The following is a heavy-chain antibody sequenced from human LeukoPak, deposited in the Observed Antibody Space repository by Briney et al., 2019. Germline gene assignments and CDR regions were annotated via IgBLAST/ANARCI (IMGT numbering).Heavy chain of an antibody. CDR3: ARPYDSSGYYYSY. CDR2: MNPNSGNT. V-gene: IGHV1-8*01. Sequence: ASEKVSCKASGYTFTSYDINWVRQATGQGLEWMGWMNPNSGNTGYAQKFQGRVTMTRNTSISTAYMELSSLRSEDTAVYYCARPYDSSGYYYSYWGQGTLVTVSS. D-gene: IGHD3-22*01. J-gene: IGHJ4*02. CDR1: GYTFTSYD.